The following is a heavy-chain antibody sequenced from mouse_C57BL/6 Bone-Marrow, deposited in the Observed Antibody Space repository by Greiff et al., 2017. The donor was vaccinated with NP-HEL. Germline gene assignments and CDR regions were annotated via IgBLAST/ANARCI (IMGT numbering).Heavy chain of an antibody. V-gene: IGHV1-64*01. Sequence: QVHVKQPGAELVKPGASVKLSCKASGYTFTSYWMHWVKQRPGQGLEWIGMIHPNSGSTNYNEKFKSKATLTVDKSSSTAYMQLSSLTSEDSAVYYCAREPGFAYWGQGTLVTVSA. J-gene: IGHJ3*01. CDR2: IHPNSGST. CDR3: AREPGFAY. CDR1: GYTFTSYW.